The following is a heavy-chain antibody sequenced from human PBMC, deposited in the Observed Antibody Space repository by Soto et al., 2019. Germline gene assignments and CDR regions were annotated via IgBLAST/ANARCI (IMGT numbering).Heavy chain of an antibody. J-gene: IGHJ4*02. CDR1: GYSFTDYW. CDR3: ARHEHTVSWSGLDQFDL. Sequence: GESLKISCKGSGYSFTDYWIGWVRQMPGKGLEWMGIIYPGDSDTRYSPSFQGQVTISADKSISTAYLQWSNLKASDTAMYYCARHEHTVSWSGLDQFDLWCQGTLVTVSS. D-gene: IGHD6-13*01. CDR2: IYPGDSDT. V-gene: IGHV5-51*01.